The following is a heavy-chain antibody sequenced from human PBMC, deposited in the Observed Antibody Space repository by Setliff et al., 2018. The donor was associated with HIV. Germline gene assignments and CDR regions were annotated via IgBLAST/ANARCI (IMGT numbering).Heavy chain of an antibody. J-gene: IGHJ5*02. D-gene: IGHD2-15*01. V-gene: IGHV4-59*08. CDR3: ARRRCSAASCPDNSWNWLDP. CDR1: GGSFSDYY. Sequence: SETLSLTCVVYGGSFSDYYWNWIRQPPGKALEWIGYIYYGSTHYNPSFEGRVTISVDTSKNQFSLKLRSVTAADTAMYYCARRRCSAASCPDNSWNWLDPWGQGTLVTVSS. CDR2: IYYGST.